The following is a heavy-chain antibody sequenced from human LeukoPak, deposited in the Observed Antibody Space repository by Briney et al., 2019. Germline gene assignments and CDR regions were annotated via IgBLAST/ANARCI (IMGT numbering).Heavy chain of an antibody. J-gene: IGHJ3*02. V-gene: IGHV3-64*01. CDR2: INNNGNST. CDR1: GFTFSSYA. Sequence: GGSLRLSCTASGFTFSSYAMHWVRQAPGKGLEYVSAINNNGNSTYYANSVKGRFTISRDNSKNTLYLQMNSLRAEDTAVYYCAREASQAFDIWGQGTMVTVSS. CDR3: AREASQAFDI.